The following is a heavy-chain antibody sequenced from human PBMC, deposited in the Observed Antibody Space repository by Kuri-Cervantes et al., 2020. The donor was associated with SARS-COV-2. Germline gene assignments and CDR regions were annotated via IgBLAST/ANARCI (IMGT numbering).Heavy chain of an antibody. CDR1: GGSISSSSYY. V-gene: IGHV4-39*07. CDR3: ARDVTGDFDY. CDR2: IYYSGST. Sequence: SETLSLTCTVSGGSISSSSYYWGWIRQPPGKELEWIGSIYYSGSTYYNPSLKSRVTISVDTSKNQFSLKLSSVTAADTAVYYCARDVTGDFDYWGQGTLVTVSS. J-gene: IGHJ4*02. D-gene: IGHD3-9*01.